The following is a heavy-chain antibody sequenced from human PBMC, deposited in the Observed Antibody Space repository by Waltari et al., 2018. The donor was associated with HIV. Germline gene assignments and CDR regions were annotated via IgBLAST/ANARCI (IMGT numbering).Heavy chain of an antibody. D-gene: IGHD2-21*02. CDR3: ARKTDSFDV. Sequence: EVHLVESGGDLVQPGGSLRLAGAASGLAFGTYWMTWVRQAPGKRLEWVANINNDGSDSYYADSVNGRFTISRDNTKRSLYLQMNSLRVEDTAVYFCARKTDSFDVWGQGTLVTVSS. CDR1: GLAFGTYW. V-gene: IGHV3-7*01. CDR2: INNDGSDS. J-gene: IGHJ3*01.